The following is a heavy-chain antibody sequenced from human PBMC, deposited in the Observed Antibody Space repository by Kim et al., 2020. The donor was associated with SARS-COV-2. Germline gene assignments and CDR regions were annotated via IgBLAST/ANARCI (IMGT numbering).Heavy chain of an antibody. CDR1: GGSVSSGSYY. V-gene: IGHV4-61*01. Sequence: SETLSLTCTVFGGSVSSGSYYWSWIRQPPGKGLEWLGFIYYSGSTNCNPSLKSRVTISVDTSKNQFSLKLNSMTAADTAVYYCARAAVTGTTFDYWGQGTLVTVSS. CDR3: ARAAVTGTTFDY. D-gene: IGHD6-19*01. CDR2: IYYSGST. J-gene: IGHJ4*02.